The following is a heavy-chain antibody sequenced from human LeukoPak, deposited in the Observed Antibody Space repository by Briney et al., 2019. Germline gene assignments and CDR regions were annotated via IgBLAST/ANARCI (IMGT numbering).Heavy chain of an antibody. V-gene: IGHV3-7*01. CDR1: GFTFSSNW. CDR3: ARGRGTYYLFDY. Sequence: PGGSLTLSCAASGFTFSSNWMSWVRQAPGKGLEWVVNIKQDGSEKYYLDSVKGRFTISRDNAKNSLYLQMNSLRAEETAVYYCARGRGTYYLFDYWGQGTLVTVSS. CDR2: IKQDGSEK. J-gene: IGHJ4*02. D-gene: IGHD3-10*01.